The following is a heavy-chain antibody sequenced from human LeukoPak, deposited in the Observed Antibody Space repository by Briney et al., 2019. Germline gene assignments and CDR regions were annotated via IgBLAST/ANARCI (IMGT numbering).Heavy chain of an antibody. D-gene: IGHD6-13*01. V-gene: IGHV3-30*18. CDR2: ISYDGSNK. Sequence: PGRFLSLSCAASGFAFSSYGMHWVRPAPGKGLGWVAVISYDGSNKYYSDSVKGRFTISRDNSKNTLYLQMNSLRAEDTAVYYCAKPFAYSSSWYYFDYWGQGTLVTVSS. CDR1: GFAFSSYG. J-gene: IGHJ4*02. CDR3: AKPFAYSSSWYYFDY.